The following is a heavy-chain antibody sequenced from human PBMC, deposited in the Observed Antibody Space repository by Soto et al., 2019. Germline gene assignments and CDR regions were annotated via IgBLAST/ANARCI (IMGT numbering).Heavy chain of an antibody. Sequence: GGSLRLSCAASGFTFSSYAMHWVRQAPGKGLKWVAVISYDGSNKYYADSVKGRFTISIDNSKNTLYLKMNSLRAEDTAVYYCARNYYGSGSPADYWGQGTLVTVS. CDR3: ARNYYGSGSPADY. CDR1: GFTFSSYA. J-gene: IGHJ4*02. D-gene: IGHD3-10*01. CDR2: ISYDGSNK. V-gene: IGHV3-30-3*01.